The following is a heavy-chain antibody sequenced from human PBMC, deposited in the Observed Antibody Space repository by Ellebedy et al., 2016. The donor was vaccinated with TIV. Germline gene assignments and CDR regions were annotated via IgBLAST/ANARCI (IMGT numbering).Heavy chain of an antibody. V-gene: IGHV3-11*06. CDR3: ARDDRAGEMASVFPH. J-gene: IGHJ4*02. D-gene: IGHD5-24*01. Sequence: GESLKISCAASGFTFSDYYMSWIRQAPGKGLEWLSYISGSGSYTGSADSLKGQFTISRDNAKNSLYLQMNSLRVEDTAVYYCARDDRAGEMASVFPHWGQGTLVTVSS. CDR1: GFTFSDYY. CDR2: ISGSGSYT.